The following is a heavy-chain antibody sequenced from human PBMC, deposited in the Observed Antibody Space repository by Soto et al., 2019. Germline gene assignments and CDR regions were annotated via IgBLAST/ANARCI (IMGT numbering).Heavy chain of an antibody. Sequence: GGSLRLSCAASGFTFSSYGMHWVRQAPGKGLEWVAVISYDGSNKYYADSVKGRFTISRDNSKNTLYLQMNSLRAEDTAVYYCAKDGRTLWSGYYASGASMDVWGQGTTVTVSS. CDR1: GFTFSSYG. CDR3: AKDGRTLWSGYYASGASMDV. CDR2: ISYDGSNK. V-gene: IGHV3-30*18. J-gene: IGHJ6*02. D-gene: IGHD3-3*01.